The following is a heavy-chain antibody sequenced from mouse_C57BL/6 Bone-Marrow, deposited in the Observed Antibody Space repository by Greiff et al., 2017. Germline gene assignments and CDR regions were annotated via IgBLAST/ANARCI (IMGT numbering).Heavy chain of an antibody. V-gene: IGHV14-4*01. CDR3: TRWDGYYPFAY. D-gene: IGHD2-3*01. CDR2: IDPENGDT. J-gene: IGHJ3*01. CDR1: GFNIKDYY. Sequence: VQLKESGAELVRPGASVKLSCTASGFNIKDYYMHWVKQRPEQGLEWIGWIDPENGDTEYASKFQGKATITADTSSNTAYLQLSSLTSEDTAVYYCTRWDGYYPFAYWGQGTLVTVSA.